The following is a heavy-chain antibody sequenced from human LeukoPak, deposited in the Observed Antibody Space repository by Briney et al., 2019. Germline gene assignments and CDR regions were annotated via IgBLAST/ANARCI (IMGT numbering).Heavy chain of an antibody. CDR3: ARGRVRYSSSSKYYFDY. D-gene: IGHD6-6*01. CDR2: IYYSGST. CDR1: GGSISSSSYY. Sequence: SETLSLTCTVSGGSISSSSYYWSWIRQHPGKGLEWIGYIYYSGSTYYNPSLKSRVTISVDTSKNQFSLKLSSVTAADTAVYYCARGRVRYSSSSKYYFDYWGQGTLVTVSS. V-gene: IGHV4-31*03. J-gene: IGHJ4*02.